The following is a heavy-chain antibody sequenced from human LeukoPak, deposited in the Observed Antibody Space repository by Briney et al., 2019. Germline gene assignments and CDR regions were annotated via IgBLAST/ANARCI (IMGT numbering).Heavy chain of an antibody. V-gene: IGHV4-59*10. CDR2: IYTSGST. CDR1: GGSFSGYY. Sequence: SETLSLTCAVYGGSFSGYYWSWIRQPAGKGLEWIGRIYTSGSTNYNPSLKSRVTISVDTSKNQFSLKLSSVTAADTAVYYCASWGRYYYDSSGYYGSWGQGTLVTVSS. J-gene: IGHJ4*02. D-gene: IGHD3-22*01. CDR3: ASWGRYYYDSSGYYGS.